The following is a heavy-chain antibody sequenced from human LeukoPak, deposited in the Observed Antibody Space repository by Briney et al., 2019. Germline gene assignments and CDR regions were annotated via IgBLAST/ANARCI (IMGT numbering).Heavy chain of an antibody. CDR1: AFTFSSYG. CDR2: ISYDGSNK. Sequence: GGSLRLSCAASAFTFSSYGMHWVRQAPGKGLEWVTFISYDGSNKYYADSVKGRFTISRDNSKNTLYLQMNSLIAEDTAVYYCAKDRGSWRSDSWFYSLDVWGQGTTVTVSS. D-gene: IGHD1-26*01. J-gene: IGHJ6*02. CDR3: AKDRGSWRSDSWFYSLDV. V-gene: IGHV3-30*18.